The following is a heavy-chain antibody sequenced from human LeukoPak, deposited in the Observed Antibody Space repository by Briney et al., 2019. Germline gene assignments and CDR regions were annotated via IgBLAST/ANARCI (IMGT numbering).Heavy chain of an antibody. CDR2: ISAY. J-gene: IGHJ4*02. V-gene: IGHV1-18*01. CDR1: GYTFTSSE. D-gene: IGHD3-22*01. CDR3: ARRFNYYDSSGYYQGFYFDY. Sequence: ASVRVSCKASGYTFTSSEIHWVRQAPGQGLEWMGWISAYAQKFQGRVTMTIDTSTGTAYMELRSLRSDDTAVYYCARRFNYYDSSGYYQGFYFDYWGLGTLVTVSS.